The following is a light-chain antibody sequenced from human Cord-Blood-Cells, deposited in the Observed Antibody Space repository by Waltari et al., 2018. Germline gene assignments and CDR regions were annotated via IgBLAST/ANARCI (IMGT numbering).Light chain of an antibody. CDR3: XQXXXXXFT. Sequence: DIQMTQSPSSLSASVGDRVTITCRASQSISSYLNWYQQKPGKAPKLLIYAASSLQSGVPSRFSGXGSGTDFTLTIXSLQPXDFXXXYXXQXXXXXFTFXXXXXVD. CDR2: AAS. V-gene: IGKV1-39*01. CDR1: QSISSY. J-gene: IGKJ3*01.